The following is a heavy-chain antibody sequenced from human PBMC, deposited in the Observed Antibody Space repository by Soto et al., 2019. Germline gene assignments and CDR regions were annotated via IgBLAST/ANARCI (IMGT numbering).Heavy chain of an antibody. D-gene: IGHD3-22*01. CDR2: FDPEGGEA. CDR1: GHTLTELS. V-gene: IGHV1-24*01. Sequence: ASVKVYCKISGHTLTELSIHWVRQAPGKGLEWMGGFDPEGGEAIYAQKWHGRVTVTEDTVTDTAYMELRSLRSDDTAVYYCARERETYYSVSSAHQAFVFWCQAPLVTVS. CDR3: ARERETYYSVSSAHQAFVF. J-gene: IGHJ3*01.